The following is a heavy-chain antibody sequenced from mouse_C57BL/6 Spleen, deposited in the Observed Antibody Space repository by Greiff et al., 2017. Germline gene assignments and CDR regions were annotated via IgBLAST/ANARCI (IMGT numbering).Heavy chain of an antibody. V-gene: IGHV1-69*01. Sequence: VQLQQPGAELVMPGASVKLSCKASGYTFTSYWMHWVKQRPGQGLEWIGEIDPSDSYTNYNQKFKGKSTLTVDKSSSTAYMQLSSLTSEDSAVYYCARYGYGSSGGCAYWGQGTLVTVSA. J-gene: IGHJ3*01. CDR3: ARYGYGSSGGCAY. CDR2: IDPSDSYT. CDR1: GYTFTSYW. D-gene: IGHD1-1*01.